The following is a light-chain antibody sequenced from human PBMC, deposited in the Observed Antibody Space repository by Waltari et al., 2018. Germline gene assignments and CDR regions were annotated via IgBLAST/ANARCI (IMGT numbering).Light chain of an antibody. V-gene: IGKV1-9*01. Sequence: TCRASQDISNYLAWDQQKPGKAPKLLIYATSTLQSGVPSRFSGSGSGTDFTLTISRLQPEDSATYYCQQLETFPPTFGQGTKLEIK. CDR3: QQLETFPPT. CDR1: QDISNY. J-gene: IGKJ2*01. CDR2: ATS.